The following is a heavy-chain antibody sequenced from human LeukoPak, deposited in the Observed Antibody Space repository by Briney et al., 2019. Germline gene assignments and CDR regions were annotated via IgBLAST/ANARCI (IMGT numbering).Heavy chain of an antibody. J-gene: IGHJ4*02. CDR2: INHSGST. CDR1: GGSSSGYY. CDR3: ARRRSVAGNLRTRNHFDY. V-gene: IGHV4-34*01. Sequence: SETLSLTCAVYGGSSSGYYWSWIRQPPGKGLEWIGEINHSGSTNYNPSLKSRVTISVDTSKNQFSLKLSSVTAADTAVYYCARRRSVAGNLRTRNHFDYWGQGTLVTVSS. D-gene: IGHD6-19*01.